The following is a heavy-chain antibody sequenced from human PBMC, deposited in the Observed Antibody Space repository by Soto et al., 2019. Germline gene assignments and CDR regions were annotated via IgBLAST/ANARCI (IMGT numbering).Heavy chain of an antibody. CDR3: ATLLGTDCFDY. Sequence: LRLSCAASGFTFSGHGMHWVRQAPGKGPEWVAALSNDGSTRKYADSVKGRFTISRDNSENTLYLQMNSLRAEDTAVYYCATLLGTDCFDYWGQGTLVTVSS. CDR1: GFTFSGHG. V-gene: IGHV3-30*03. CDR2: LSNDGSTR. D-gene: IGHD5-18*01. J-gene: IGHJ4*02.